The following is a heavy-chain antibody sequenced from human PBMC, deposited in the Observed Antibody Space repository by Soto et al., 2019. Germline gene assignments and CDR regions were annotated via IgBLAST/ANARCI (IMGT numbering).Heavy chain of an antibody. D-gene: IGHD4-17*01. J-gene: IGHJ6*02. CDR3: VRADDGGDRDYYGLDV. CDR2: IHYSGSV. Sequence: QVQLQESGPGLVRPSQTLSLTCTVSGGSISFDHYHWTWIRQPAGKGLEWIGYIHYSGSVYYTPSTQRRVSMSAATSKKLVSLKLSSVTAADTAVYFCVRADDGGDRDYYGLDVWGQGTTVTVSS. V-gene: IGHV4-30-4*01. CDR1: GGSISFDHYH.